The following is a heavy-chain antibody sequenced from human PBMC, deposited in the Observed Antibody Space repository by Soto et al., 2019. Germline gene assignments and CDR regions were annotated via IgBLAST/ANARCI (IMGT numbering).Heavy chain of an antibody. V-gene: IGHV4-39*01. CDR1: GGSISSSSYY. D-gene: IGHD2-15*01. J-gene: IGHJ4*02. Sequence: SETLSLTCTVSGGSISSSSYYWGWIRQPPGKGLEWIGSIYYSGSTYYNPSLKSRVTISVDTSKNQFSLKLSSVTAADTAVYYCARLGCSGGSCYVDYWGQGTLVTVSS. CDR2: IYYSGST. CDR3: ARLGCSGGSCYVDY.